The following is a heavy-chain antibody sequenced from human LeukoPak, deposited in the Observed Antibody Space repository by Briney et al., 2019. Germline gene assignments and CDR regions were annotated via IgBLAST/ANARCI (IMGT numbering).Heavy chain of an antibody. Sequence: TGGSLRLSCAASGFTVSSNYMSWVRQAPGKGLEWGSVIYSGGSTYYADSVKGRFTISRDNSKNTLYLQMNSLRAEDTAVYYCAREGWRVTGYAFDIWGQGTMVTVSS. CDR1: GFTVSSNY. D-gene: IGHD2-15*01. V-gene: IGHV3-66*01. J-gene: IGHJ3*02. CDR3: AREGWRVTGYAFDI. CDR2: IYSGGST.